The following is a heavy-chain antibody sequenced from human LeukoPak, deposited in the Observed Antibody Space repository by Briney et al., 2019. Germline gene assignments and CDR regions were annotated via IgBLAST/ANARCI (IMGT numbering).Heavy chain of an antibody. CDR3: AGVTSPVGWRSFDY. V-gene: IGHV4-59*08. CDR2: SYYTGSP. D-gene: IGHD4-23*01. Sequence: PSETLSLTCTVSGSISSYYWSWIRQPPGKGLEWIGHSYYTGSPNYNPSLKSRVTISVDTPKNQFSLKLSSVTAADTAVYYCAGVTSPVGWRSFDYSGQGTLVTVSS. CDR1: GSISSYY. J-gene: IGHJ4*02.